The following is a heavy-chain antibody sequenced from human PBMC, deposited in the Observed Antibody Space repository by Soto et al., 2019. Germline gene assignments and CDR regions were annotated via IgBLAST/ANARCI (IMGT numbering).Heavy chain of an antibody. V-gene: IGHV3-23*01. Sequence: EVALLESGGGLVQPGGSLRLSCEVSGVAFSFYSMSWVRQAPGKGLEWVASISGNGATTYYAASGKGRFTFSRDNSKNTVHLQRNSLRGEDEAVYYCAKDRGGFTSGWEFFDFWGQGTLVTVSS. CDR1: GVAFSFYS. D-gene: IGHD6-19*01. CDR3: AKDRGGFTSGWEFFDF. J-gene: IGHJ4*02. CDR2: ISGNGATT.